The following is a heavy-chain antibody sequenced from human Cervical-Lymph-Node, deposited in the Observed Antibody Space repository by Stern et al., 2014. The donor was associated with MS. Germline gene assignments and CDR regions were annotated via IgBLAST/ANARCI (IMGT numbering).Heavy chain of an antibody. CDR2: IWYDGSNK. CDR3: ARDSYSSSWYNYFDY. CDR1: GFTFSSYG. J-gene: IGHJ4*02. Sequence: VQLVESGGGVVKPGRSLRLSCAASGFTFSSYGMHWVRQAPGKGLEWMAVIWYDGSNKYYADSVKGRFTISRDNSKNTLYLQMNSLRAEDTAVYYCARDSYSSSWYNYFDYWGQGTLVTVSS. D-gene: IGHD6-13*01. V-gene: IGHV3-33*01.